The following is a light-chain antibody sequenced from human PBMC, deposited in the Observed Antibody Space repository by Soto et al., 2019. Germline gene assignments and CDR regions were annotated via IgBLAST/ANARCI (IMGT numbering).Light chain of an antibody. J-gene: IGLJ3*02. V-gene: IGLV1-44*01. CDR1: SSNIGINT. Sequence: QLVLTKPPSASGTPGQRVPIACSGSSSNIGINTVNWYQQLPGTAPKLLIYSNNQRPSGVPDRFSGSRSGTSASLAISGLQSEDEGDYYCAAWDDSLNGRGVFGGGTKLTVL. CDR2: SNN. CDR3: AAWDDSLNGRGV.